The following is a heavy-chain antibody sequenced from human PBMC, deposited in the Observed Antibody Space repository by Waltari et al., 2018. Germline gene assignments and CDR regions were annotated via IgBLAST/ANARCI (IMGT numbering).Heavy chain of an antibody. Sequence: QVQLVESGGGVVEPGKSLSPSCEASAFSFSSYGMHWVRMAPGNGLEGVAGVSYGGRDKFDAGAVKGRFSSSRDNAKNVLYLQMDSLGVEDTAVYYCAKDPTDSESHREGHSPFDVWGQGTMVTVS. D-gene: IGHD1-26*01. CDR3: AKDPTDSESHREGHSPFDV. CDR1: AFSFSSYG. CDR2: VSYGGRDK. V-gene: IGHV3-30*18. J-gene: IGHJ3*01.